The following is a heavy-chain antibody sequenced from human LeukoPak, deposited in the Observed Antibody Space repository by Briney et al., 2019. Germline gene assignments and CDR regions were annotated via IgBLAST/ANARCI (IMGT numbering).Heavy chain of an antibody. V-gene: IGHV3-20*04. CDR2: INWNGGST. J-gene: IGHJ4*02. D-gene: IGHD3-22*01. Sequence: GESLKISCAASGFTFDDYGMSWVRQAPGKGLEWVSGINWNGGSTGYADSVKGRFTISRDNAKNSLYLQMNSLRAEDTALYYCARSQYYYDSSGYYLWYYFDYWGQGTLVTVSS. CDR3: ARSQYYYDSSGYYLWYYFDY. CDR1: GFTFDDYG.